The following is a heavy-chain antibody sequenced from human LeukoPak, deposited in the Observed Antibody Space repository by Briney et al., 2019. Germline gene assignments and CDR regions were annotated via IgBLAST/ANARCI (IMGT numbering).Heavy chain of an antibody. CDR1: GFSFSNSW. Sequence: GGSLRLSCAASGFSFSNSWMTWVRQAPGSGLEWVASIKPDGSEGYYVDSVKGRFTISRDNAKNSLYLQMNRLRAEDTAVYYCAKHGEAFCDSKTDYWGQGTLVTVSS. J-gene: IGHJ4*02. V-gene: IGHV3-7*03. D-gene: IGHD3-10*01. CDR3: AKHGEAFCDSKTDY. CDR2: IKPDGSEG.